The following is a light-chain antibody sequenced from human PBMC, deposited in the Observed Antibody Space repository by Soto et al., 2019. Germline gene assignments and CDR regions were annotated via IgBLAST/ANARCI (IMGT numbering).Light chain of an antibody. J-gene: IGKJ1*01. Sequence: EIVMTQSPATLSVSPGERAILSCTASERVYMDLAWYQQKRDQAPRLLIYSASTRVSGIPARFSGSGSGTEFTLKISSLQPEDVALYYCEQFHKWPRCTFGQGTKLDIK. CDR2: SAS. V-gene: IGKV3-15*01. CDR1: ERVYMD. CDR3: EQFHKWPRCT.